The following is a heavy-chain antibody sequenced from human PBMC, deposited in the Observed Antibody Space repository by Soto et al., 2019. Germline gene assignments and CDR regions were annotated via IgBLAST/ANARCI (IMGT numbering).Heavy chain of an antibody. D-gene: IGHD2-15*01. CDR2: INPNSGGT. V-gene: IGHV1-2*06. J-gene: IGHJ6*02. Sequence: GASVKVSCKASGYIFTDYYMHWVRQAPGQELGWMGRINPNSGGTNYAQKFQGRVTMTRDTSISTAYMELSSLRSEDTAVYYCATCRSGGSCYSGVYGMDVWGQGTTVTVSS. CDR3: ATCRSGGSCYSGVYGMDV. CDR1: GYIFTDYY.